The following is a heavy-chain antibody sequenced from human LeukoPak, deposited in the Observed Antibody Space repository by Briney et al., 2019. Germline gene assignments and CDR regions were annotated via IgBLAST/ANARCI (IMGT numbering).Heavy chain of an antibody. Sequence: GESLKISCKVSGYSFTNYWIGWVRQMPGKGLEYMGIIYPGDSDTIYSPSFQGQVTISADKSISTAYLQWRSLKASDTAMYYCARSAGKKLGFDYWGQGTLVTVSS. J-gene: IGHJ4*02. CDR2: IYPGDSDT. V-gene: IGHV5-51*01. D-gene: IGHD7-27*01. CDR1: GYSFTNYW. CDR3: ARSAGKKLGFDY.